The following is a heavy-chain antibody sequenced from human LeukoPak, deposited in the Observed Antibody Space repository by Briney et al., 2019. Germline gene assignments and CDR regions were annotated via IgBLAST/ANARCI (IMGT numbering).Heavy chain of an antibody. Sequence: GGSLRLSCAASGFTFSSYWMHWVRQAPGKGLVWVSRINSDGSTTSYADSEKGRFTISRDNAKNTLYLQMNSLRAEDTAVYYCARDPLEWELPNDYWGQGTLVTVSS. CDR2: INSDGSTT. V-gene: IGHV3-74*01. CDR3: ARDPLEWELPNDY. D-gene: IGHD1-26*01. CDR1: GFTFSSYW. J-gene: IGHJ4*02.